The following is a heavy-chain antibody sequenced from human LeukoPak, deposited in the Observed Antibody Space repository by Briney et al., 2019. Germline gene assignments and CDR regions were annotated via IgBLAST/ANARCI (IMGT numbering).Heavy chain of an antibody. V-gene: IGHV3-21*01. CDR2: ISTNRTYI. CDR3: ARGPRSDWYFDL. J-gene: IGHJ2*01. Sequence: GGSLRLSCAASGFTFSSYNMNWVRQAPGKGLEWVSSISTNRTYIYYADSVKGRFTIFRDNAKNSLSLQMNSLRAEDTAVYYCARGPRSDWYFDLWGRGTLVTVSS. D-gene: IGHD1-26*01. CDR1: GFTFSSYN.